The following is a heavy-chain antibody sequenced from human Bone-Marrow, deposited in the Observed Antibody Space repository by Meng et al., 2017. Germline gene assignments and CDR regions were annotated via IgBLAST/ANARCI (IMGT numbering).Heavy chain of an antibody. J-gene: IGHJ6*02. CDR2: IKQYGSEK. Sequence: GGSLRLSCAASGFTFSSYWMSWVRQAPGKGLEWVANIKQYGSEKYYVDSVKGRFTISRDNAKNSLYLQMNSLRAEDTAVYYCARDFRIFRVQQTPDYYYYGMDVWGQGTTVTVSS. D-gene: IGHD2-2*01. CDR1: GFTFSSYW. V-gene: IGHV3-7*01. CDR3: ARDFRIFRVQQTPDYYYYGMDV.